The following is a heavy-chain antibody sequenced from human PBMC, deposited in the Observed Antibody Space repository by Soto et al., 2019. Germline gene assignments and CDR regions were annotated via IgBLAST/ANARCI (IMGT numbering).Heavy chain of an antibody. Sequence: ASEKASCKASGYTFTNYGISWVRQAPGQGHEWMGWINTYNGNTNHAQKLQGRVTMTTDTSTSTAYMELRSMRSDDTAVYYCARGVGSGTYYNQYNWFDPWGQETLVNVSA. CDR2: INTYNGNT. CDR3: ARGVGSGTYYNQYNWFDP. J-gene: IGHJ5*02. CDR1: GYTFTNYG. D-gene: IGHD3-10*01. V-gene: IGHV1-18*01.